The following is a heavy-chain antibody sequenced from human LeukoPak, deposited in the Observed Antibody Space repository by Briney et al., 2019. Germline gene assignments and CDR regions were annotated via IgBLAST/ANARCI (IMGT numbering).Heavy chain of an antibody. CDR3: ARDLVYGSGYNWFDP. J-gene: IGHJ5*02. CDR1: GGSTSSYY. D-gene: IGHD3-10*01. CDR2: IYTSGST. V-gene: IGHV4-4*07. Sequence: PSETLSLTCTVSGGSTSSYYWSWIRQPAGKGLEWIGRIYTSGSTNYNPSLKSRVTMSVDTSKNQFSLKLSSVTAADTAVYYCARDLVYGSGYNWFDPWGQGTLVTVSS.